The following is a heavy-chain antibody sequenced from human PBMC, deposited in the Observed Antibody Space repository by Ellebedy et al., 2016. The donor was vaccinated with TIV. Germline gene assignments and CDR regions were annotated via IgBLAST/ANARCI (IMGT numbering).Heavy chain of an antibody. CDR3: AKRLSLTVVVVIITTEFDY. CDR1: GFSFNNYA. V-gene: IGHV3-23*01. J-gene: IGHJ4*02. Sequence: GESLKISCEASGFSFNNYAMNLVRQAPGKGLEWVSGISESGDATYYADSVKGRFTISRDNSKNTLFLQMSRLRAEDTAVYYCAKRLSLTVVVVIITTEFDYWGPGTLVTVSS. D-gene: IGHD2-15*01. CDR2: ISESGDAT.